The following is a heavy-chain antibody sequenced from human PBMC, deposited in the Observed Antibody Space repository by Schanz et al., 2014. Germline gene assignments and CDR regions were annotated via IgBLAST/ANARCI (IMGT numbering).Heavy chain of an antibody. CDR3: ARENSSGSSPAVTYYIDV. V-gene: IGHV3-30-3*01. D-gene: IGHD3-22*01. Sequence: DLEESGGGVVQPGRSLRLSCAASGFTFHTYDMHWVRQAPGKGLEWVAQISHDGHRDFYADSVKGRFTVSRDNNWKTLSLQMNSPRCDDTAIYPCARENSSGSSPAVTYYIDVWGKGTTVTDSS. J-gene: IGHJ6*03. CDR1: GFTFHTYD. CDR2: ISHDGHRD.